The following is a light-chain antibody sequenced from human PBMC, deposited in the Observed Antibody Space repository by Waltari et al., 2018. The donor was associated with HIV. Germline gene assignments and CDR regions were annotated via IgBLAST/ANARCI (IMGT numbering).Light chain of an antibody. CDR1: SSNIVTNY. CDR2: HTN. Sequence: QSVLTQPPSASGTPGQRVTISCSGSSSNIVTNYVSWYKQFPGTAPELVVYHTNHRPSGVPHRCSGSKSGTSASLAISGLRSEDEADYYCAAWDDSLSAWLFGGGTRLNVL. J-gene: IGLJ2*01. V-gene: IGLV1-47*01. CDR3: AAWDDSLSAWL.